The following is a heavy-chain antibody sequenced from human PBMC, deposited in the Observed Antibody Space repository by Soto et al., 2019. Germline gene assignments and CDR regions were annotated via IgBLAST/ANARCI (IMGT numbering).Heavy chain of an antibody. CDR3: AGVPYYGSCGDGPYFFDY. CDR2: IYYAGNT. Sequence: PQNLSHTYTVSGDSTTKSSNYWARLRQAPGKGPEWMGSIYYAGNTYYNPSLQSRVTISVDASKNQFSLELQSVTAADSAVYYCAGVPYYGSCGDGPYFFDYWGQG. D-gene: IGHD2-15*01. J-gene: IGHJ4*02. V-gene: IGHV4-39*01. CDR1: GDSTTKSSNY.